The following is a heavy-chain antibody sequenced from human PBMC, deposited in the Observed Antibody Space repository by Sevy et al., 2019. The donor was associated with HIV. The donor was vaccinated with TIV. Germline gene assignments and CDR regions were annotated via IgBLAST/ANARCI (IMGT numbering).Heavy chain of an antibody. CDR2: ISGLSNYI. CDR3: ARAGNWPYFDY. J-gene: IGHJ4*02. V-gene: IGHV3-21*01. CDR1: GFTFSSYS. D-gene: IGHD1-1*01. Sequence: GGFLRLSCAASGFTFSSYSFHWVRQAPGKGLEWVSSISGLSNYIYYSDSMKGRFTISRDNAKNSLYLHMSSLRADDTAVYYCARAGNWPYFDYWGQGTLVTVSS.